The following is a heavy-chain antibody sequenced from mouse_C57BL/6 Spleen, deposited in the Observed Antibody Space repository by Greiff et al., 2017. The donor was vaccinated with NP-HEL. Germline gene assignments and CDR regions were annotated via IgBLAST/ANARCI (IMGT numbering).Heavy chain of an antibody. J-gene: IGHJ4*01. Sequence: EVQLQQSGPGLVKPSQSLSLTCSVTGYSITSGYYWNWIRQFPGNKLEWMGYISYDGSNNYNPSLKNRISITRDTSKNQFFLKLNSVTTEDTATYYCAREGDDYDDYAMDYWGQGTSVTVSS. D-gene: IGHD2-4*01. V-gene: IGHV3-6*01. CDR3: AREGDDYDDYAMDY. CDR1: GYSITSGYY. CDR2: ISYDGSN.